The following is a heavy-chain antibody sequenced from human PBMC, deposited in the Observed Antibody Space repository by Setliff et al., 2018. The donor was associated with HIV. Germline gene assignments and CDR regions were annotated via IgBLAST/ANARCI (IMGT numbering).Heavy chain of an antibody. Sequence: ASVKVSCKASGYIFTNQYITWVRQAPGQGLEWMGWISPHNGNTKYGEKFQARVTMTADTSTTAAYMELRSLTSDETAMYYCAKGYTWSVVGALDVWGQGTRVTVSS. CDR1: GYIFTNQY. CDR2: ISPHNGNT. J-gene: IGHJ3*01. D-gene: IGHD1-1*01. CDR3: AKGYTWSVVGALDV. V-gene: IGHV1-18*01.